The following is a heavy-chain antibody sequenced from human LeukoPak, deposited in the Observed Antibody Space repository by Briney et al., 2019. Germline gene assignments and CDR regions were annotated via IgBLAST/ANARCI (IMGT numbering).Heavy chain of an antibody. V-gene: IGHV1-18*01. J-gene: IGHJ3*02. Sequence: ASVKVSCKASGYTFTSYGISWVRQAPGQGLEWMEWISAYNGNTNYAQKLQGRVTMTTDTSTSTAYMELRSLRSDDTAVYYCARERGGDWPRDPLDAFDIWGQGTMVTVSS. CDR3: ARERGGDWPRDPLDAFDI. D-gene: IGHD2-21*02. CDR2: ISAYNGNT. CDR1: GYTFTSYG.